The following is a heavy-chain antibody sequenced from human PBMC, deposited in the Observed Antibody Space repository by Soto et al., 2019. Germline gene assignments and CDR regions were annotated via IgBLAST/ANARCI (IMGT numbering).Heavy chain of an antibody. CDR3: ARDQLNYGDYVALHYYYGMDV. V-gene: IGHV3-33*01. CDR2: IWYDGSNK. Sequence: QVQLVESGGGVVQPGRSLRLSCAASGFTFSSYGMHWVRQAPGKGLEWVAVIWYDGSNKYYADSVKGRFTISRDNFKNTLYLQMNSLRAEDTAVYYCARDQLNYGDYVALHYYYGMDVWGQGTTVTVSS. J-gene: IGHJ6*02. D-gene: IGHD4-17*01. CDR1: GFTFSSYG.